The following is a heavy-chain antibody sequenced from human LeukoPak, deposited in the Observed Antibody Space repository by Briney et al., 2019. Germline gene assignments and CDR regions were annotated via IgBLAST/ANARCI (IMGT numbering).Heavy chain of an antibody. V-gene: IGHV3-23*01. D-gene: IGHD5-18*01. CDR1: GFTFSSYA. Sequence: PGGSLTLSCAASGFTFSSYAMSGVRQAPGKGLEGVSAISGSGGSTYYADSVKGRFTVSRDNSKNTLYLQMNSLRAEDTAVYYCAKNDPAMATGHFDYWGQGTLVTVSS. CDR3: AKNDPAMATGHFDY. CDR2: ISGSGGST. J-gene: IGHJ4*02.